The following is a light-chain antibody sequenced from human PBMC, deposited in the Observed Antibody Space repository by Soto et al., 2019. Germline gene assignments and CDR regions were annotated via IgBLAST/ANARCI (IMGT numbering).Light chain of an antibody. V-gene: IGKV1-33*01. CDR3: QQYDSVPYT. CDR2: DAS. CDR1: QDISHY. Sequence: DLQMTQSPSSLSTSVGDRVTITCQASQDISHYLNWYQQKPGKAPKFLIYDASISETGVPSRFSGSGSGTVFTFTISSLQPEDIATYYCQQYDSVPYTFGQGTKLEIK. J-gene: IGKJ2*01.